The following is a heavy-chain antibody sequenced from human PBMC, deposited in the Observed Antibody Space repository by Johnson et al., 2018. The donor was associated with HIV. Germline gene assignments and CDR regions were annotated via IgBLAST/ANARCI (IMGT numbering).Heavy chain of an antibody. V-gene: IGHV3-66*01. J-gene: IGHJ3*02. CDR1: GFTVSSNY. CDR3: AKGGEVWYGAFDI. Sequence: VLLVESGGGLVQPGGSLRLSCAASGFTVSSNYMNWVRQAPGKGLEWVSVIYSGGSTFYADSVKGRFTISRDNSKNTLYLQMNNLRAEDTAVYYCAKGGEVWYGAFDIWGQGTMVTFSS. D-gene: IGHD6-13*01. CDR2: IYSGGST.